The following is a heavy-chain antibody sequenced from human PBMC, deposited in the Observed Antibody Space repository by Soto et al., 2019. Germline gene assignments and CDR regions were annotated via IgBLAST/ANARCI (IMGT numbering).Heavy chain of an antibody. CDR2: ISYDGSNK. V-gene: IGHV3-30-3*02. CDR1: GFTFSSYA. Sequence: GGSLRLSCAASGFTFSSYAMHWVRQAPGKGLEWVAVISYDGSNKYYADSVKGRFTISRDNSKNTLYLQMNSLRAEDTAVYYCASRIAAPFDYWGQGTLVTVSS. J-gene: IGHJ4*02. CDR3: ASRIAAPFDY. D-gene: IGHD6-6*01.